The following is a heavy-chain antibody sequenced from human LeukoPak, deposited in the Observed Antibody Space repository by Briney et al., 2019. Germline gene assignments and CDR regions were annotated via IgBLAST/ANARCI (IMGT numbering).Heavy chain of an antibody. CDR3: ARDGQWRTENFDY. V-gene: IGHV7-4-1*02. D-gene: IGHD6-19*01. CDR1: GYTFTSYG. J-gene: IGHJ4*02. Sequence: ASVKVSCKASGYTFTSYGISWVRQAPGQGLEWMGWINTNTGNPTYAQGFTGRFVFSLDTSVSTAYLQISSLKAEDTAVYYCARDGQWRTENFDYWGQGTLVTVSS. CDR2: INTNTGNP.